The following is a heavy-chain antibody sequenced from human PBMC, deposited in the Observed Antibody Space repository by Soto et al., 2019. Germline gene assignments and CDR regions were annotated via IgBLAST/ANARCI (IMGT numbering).Heavy chain of an antibody. D-gene: IGHD2-15*01. CDR1: GYTFPRYT. J-gene: IGHJ5*02. V-gene: IGHV1-3*01. CDR3: ARGIATGQLDP. Sequence: ASVEVSCNASGYTFPRYTMNWGRQAPGQRLEWMGWINPDNGNTKSSQKFQDRVIITRDTSASTAYMDLSSLRSEDTAVYYCARGIATGQLDPWGQGTLVTVSS. CDR2: INPDNGNT.